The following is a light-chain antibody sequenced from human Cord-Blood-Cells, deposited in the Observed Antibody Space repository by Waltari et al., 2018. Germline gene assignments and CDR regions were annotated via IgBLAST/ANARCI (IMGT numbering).Light chain of an antibody. CDR1: SSNIGAGYD. J-gene: IGLJ3*02. Sequence: QSVLTQPPSVSGAPGQGVTISCTGSSSNIGAGYDVHWYQQLPGTAPKLLIYGNSKRPSGVPDRFSGSKSGTSASLAITGLQAEDEADYYCQSYDSSLSGWVFGGGTKLTVL. V-gene: IGLV1-40*01. CDR2: GNS. CDR3: QSYDSSLSGWV.